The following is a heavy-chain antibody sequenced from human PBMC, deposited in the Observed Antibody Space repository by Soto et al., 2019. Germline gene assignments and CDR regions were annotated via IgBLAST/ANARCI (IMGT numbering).Heavy chain of an antibody. CDR2: ISDSGRGT. D-gene: IGHD3-10*01. Sequence: GGSLRLSCAASGFTFSSYDMSWVRQAPGKGLEWVSGISDSGRGTYYADSVKGRFTISRDNSKTTLYLQMNSLRAEDTAIYYCAKVMVRGVSYFDHWGQG. CDR3: AKVMVRGVSYFDH. J-gene: IGHJ4*02. CDR1: GFTFSSYD. V-gene: IGHV3-23*01.